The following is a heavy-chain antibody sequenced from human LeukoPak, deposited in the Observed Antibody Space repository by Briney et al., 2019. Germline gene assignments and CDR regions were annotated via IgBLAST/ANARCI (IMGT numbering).Heavy chain of an antibody. V-gene: IGHV4-59*01. D-gene: IGHD4-17*01. CDR2: IYDSGST. J-gene: IGHJ5*02. CDR1: GGSISSYY. CDR3: AGSQIDYGDYVNWFDP. Sequence: SETLSLTGTLSGGSISSYYWSWIRQPPGKGLEWIGYIYDSGSTNYNPSIKSRVTISVDTSQNQSSLTLRSVTAADTAVYYCAGSQIDYGDYVNWFDPWGQGTLVTVSS.